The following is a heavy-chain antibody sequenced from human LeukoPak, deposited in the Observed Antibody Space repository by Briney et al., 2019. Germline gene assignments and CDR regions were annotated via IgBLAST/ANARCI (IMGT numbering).Heavy chain of an antibody. CDR1: GGSFSGYY. CDR2: INHSGST. CDR3: ARGLSSEVAVEFDF. V-gene: IGHV4-34*01. D-gene: IGHD6-19*01. J-gene: IGHJ4*02. Sequence: SETLSLTCAVYGGSFSGYYWSWIRQPSGKGLEWIGEINHSGSTNYNPSLKSRVTISVDTSKNQFSLKLSSVTAADTAVYYCARGLSSEVAVEFDFWGQGTLVTVSS.